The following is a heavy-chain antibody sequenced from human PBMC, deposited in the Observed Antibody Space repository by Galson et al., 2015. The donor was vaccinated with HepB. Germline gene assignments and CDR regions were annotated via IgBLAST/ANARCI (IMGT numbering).Heavy chain of an antibody. J-gene: IGHJ1*01. CDR3: TRVSQGGPWTLIED. CDR1: GGSISRTGYY. CDR2: IYYSGTT. V-gene: IGHV4-31*11. D-gene: IGHD3/OR15-3a*01. Sequence: TLSLTCDVSGGSISRTGYYWGWIRQPPGKGLEWIGYIYYSGTTYYKSSLRSRISISIDKFKNQLSLTLTSVTAADTAVYYCTRVSQGGPWTLIEDWGQGTLVTVAS.